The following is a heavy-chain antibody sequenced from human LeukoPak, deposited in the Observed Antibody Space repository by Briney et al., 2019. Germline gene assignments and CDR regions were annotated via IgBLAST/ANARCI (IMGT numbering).Heavy chain of an antibody. Sequence: SETLSLTCAVYGGSFSGYYWSWIRQPPGKGLEWIGEINHSGSTNYNPSLKSRVTISVDTSKNQFSLKLSSATAADTAVYYCARDRTLYYYGMDIWGQGTTVTVSS. V-gene: IGHV4-34*01. J-gene: IGHJ6*02. CDR3: ARDRTLYYYGMDI. CDR2: INHSGST. CDR1: GGSFSGYY.